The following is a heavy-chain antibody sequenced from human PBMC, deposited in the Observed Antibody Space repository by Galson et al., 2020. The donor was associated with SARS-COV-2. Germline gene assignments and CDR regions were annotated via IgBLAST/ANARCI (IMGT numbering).Heavy chain of an antibody. V-gene: IGHV3-30*04. CDR2: ISYDGSNK. D-gene: IGHD1-26*01. CDR3: ARTYSGSYYGYFDY. CDR1: GFTFSSYA. J-gene: IGHJ4*02. Sequence: GGSLRLSCAASGFTFSSYAMHWVRQAPGKGLEWVAVISYDGSNKYYADSVKGRFTISRDNSKNTLYLQMNSLRAEDTAVYYCARTYSGSYYGYFDYWGQGTLVTVSS.